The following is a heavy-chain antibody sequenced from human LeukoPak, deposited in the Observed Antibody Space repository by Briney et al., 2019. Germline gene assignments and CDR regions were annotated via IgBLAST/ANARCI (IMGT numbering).Heavy chain of an antibody. Sequence: ASVKVSCKASGYTFTGYYMHWVRQAPGQGLEWMGWINPNSGGTNYAQKFQGRVTMTRDTSISTAYMELSRLRSDDTAVYYCAGLHYVWGSYRHDAFDIWGQGTMVTVSS. CDR2: INPNSGGT. D-gene: IGHD3-16*02. CDR3: AGLHYVWGSYRHDAFDI. J-gene: IGHJ3*02. V-gene: IGHV1-2*02. CDR1: GYTFTGYY.